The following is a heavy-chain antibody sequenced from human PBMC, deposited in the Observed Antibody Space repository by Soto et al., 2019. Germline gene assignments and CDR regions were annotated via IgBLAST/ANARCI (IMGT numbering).Heavy chain of an antibody. CDR1: GFTFSDHY. D-gene: IGHD2-2*01. J-gene: IGHJ6*02. V-gene: IGHV3-72*01. Sequence: EVQLVESGGGLVQPGGSLRLSCAASGFTFSDHYMDWVRQAPGKGLEWVGRTRNKANSYTTEYAASVKGRFTISRDDSKNSLYLQMNSLKTEDTAVYYCARGGYCSSTSCYRDYYGRDVWGQGTPVTVSS. CDR3: ARGGYCSSTSCYRDYYGRDV. CDR2: TRNKANSYTT.